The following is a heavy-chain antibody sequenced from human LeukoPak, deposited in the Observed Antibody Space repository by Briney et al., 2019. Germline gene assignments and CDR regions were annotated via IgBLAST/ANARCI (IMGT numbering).Heavy chain of an antibody. J-gene: IGHJ6*03. Sequence: PGGSLRLSCVASGFTVSSNYMSWVRQAPGKGMEWVSVIYSGGTTYSADSVKGRFTISRDNSKNTLYLQMNSLRAEDTAVYYCASGSGSYRTPYYYMDVWGTGTTVTVSS. CDR2: IYSGGTT. V-gene: IGHV3-53*01. D-gene: IGHD3-10*01. CDR3: ASGSGSYRTPYYYMDV. CDR1: GFTVSSNY.